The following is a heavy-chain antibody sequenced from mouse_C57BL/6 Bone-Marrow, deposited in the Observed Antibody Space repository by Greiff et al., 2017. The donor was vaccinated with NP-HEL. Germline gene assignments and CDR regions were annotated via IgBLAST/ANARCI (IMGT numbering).Heavy chain of an antibody. CDR1: GFTFSSYT. CDR2: ISGGGGNT. Sequence: EVKLVESGGGLVKPGGSLKLSCAASGFTFSSYTMSWVRQTPEKRLEWVATISGGGGNTYYPDSVKGRFTISRDNAKNTLYLQMSSLRSEDKALYYCASIYYYGSSTEYFDYWGQGTTLTVSS. J-gene: IGHJ2*01. D-gene: IGHD1-1*01. CDR3: ASIYYYGSSTEYFDY. V-gene: IGHV5-9*01.